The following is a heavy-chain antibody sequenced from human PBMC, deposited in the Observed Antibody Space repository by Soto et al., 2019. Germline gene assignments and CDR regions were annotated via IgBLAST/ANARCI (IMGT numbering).Heavy chain of an antibody. CDR3: AREGALKPFSS. V-gene: IGHV3-21*01. Sequence: GSLRLSCVASGFTFSNYNMNWVRQAPGKGLEWVSHISGTGVYIHYADAVKGRFTISRDNAKSSVYLQMNSLRAEDTAVYYCAREGALKPFSSWGQGALVTVSS. CDR1: GFTFSNYN. CDR2: ISGTGVYI. J-gene: IGHJ5*02.